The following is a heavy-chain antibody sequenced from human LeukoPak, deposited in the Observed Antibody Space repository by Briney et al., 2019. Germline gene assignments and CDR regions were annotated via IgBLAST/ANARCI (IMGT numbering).Heavy chain of an antibody. J-gene: IGHJ3*01. V-gene: IGHV3-21*01. Sequence: GGSLRLSCAASGFTFSSHTMNWVHQAPGKGLEWVSSISSTSTSIYHADSVKGRFTISRDNTKNSLYLQMNSLRAEDTAVYYCARGFRAFDFWAQGTVVTVSS. CDR3: ARGFRAFDF. CDR2: ISSTSTSI. CDR1: GFTFSSHT.